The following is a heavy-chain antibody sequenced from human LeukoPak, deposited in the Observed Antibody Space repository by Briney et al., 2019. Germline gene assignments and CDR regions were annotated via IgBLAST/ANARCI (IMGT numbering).Heavy chain of an antibody. CDR3: ARGGNVVVTEGYFDY. CDR2: TYYSGST. V-gene: IGHV4-59*01. CDR1: GGSTSSYY. J-gene: IGHJ4*02. D-gene: IGHD2-21*02. Sequence: SETLSLTCTVSGGSTSSYYWSWIRQPPGKGREWIGYTYYSGSTNYNPSLKSRVTISVDTSKNQFSLKLSSVAAADTAVYYCARGGNVVVTEGYFDYWGQGTLVTVSS.